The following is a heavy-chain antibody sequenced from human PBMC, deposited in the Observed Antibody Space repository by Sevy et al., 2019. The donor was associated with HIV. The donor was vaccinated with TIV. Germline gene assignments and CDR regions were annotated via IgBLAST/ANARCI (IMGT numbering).Heavy chain of an antibody. J-gene: IGHJ6*02. CDR2: ISHDGRNK. Sequence: GGSLRLSCGASGFSFSNYGMHWVRQAPGKGLDWVAFISHDGRNKYYVDSVKGRFTISRDNSKNTLDLQMNSLSAEDAAVYYCAKDWRWQQPIYGMNVWGQWTRVTVSS. D-gene: IGHD3-3*01. V-gene: IGHV3-30*18. CDR1: GFSFSNYG. CDR3: AKDWRWQQPIYGMNV.